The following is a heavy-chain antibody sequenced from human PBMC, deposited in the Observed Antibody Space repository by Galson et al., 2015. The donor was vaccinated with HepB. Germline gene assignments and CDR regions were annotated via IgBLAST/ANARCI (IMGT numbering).Heavy chain of an antibody. CDR3: ARDIGNLAVAHTYYYYYGMDV. CDR1: GYTFTGYY. Sequence: VKVSCKASGYTFTGYYMHWVRQAPGQGLEWMGRINPNSGGTNYAQKFQGRVTMTRDTPISTAYMELSRLRSDDTAVYYCARDIGNLAVAHTYYYYYGMDVWGQGTTVTVSS. J-gene: IGHJ6*02. D-gene: IGHD6-19*01. CDR2: INPNSGGT. V-gene: IGHV1-2*06.